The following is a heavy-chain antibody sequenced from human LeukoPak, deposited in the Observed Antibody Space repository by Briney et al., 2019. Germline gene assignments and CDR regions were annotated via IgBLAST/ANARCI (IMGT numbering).Heavy chain of an antibody. CDR2: FDPEDGET. V-gene: IGHV1-24*01. CDR1: GYTLTELS. D-gene: IGHD4-17*01. Sequence: ASVNVSCTVSGYTLTELSMHWVRQAPGKGLEWMGGFDPEDGETIYAQKFQGRVTMTEDTSTDTAYMELSSLRSEDTAVYYCATDPAITTVTTFFLWGQGTLVTVSS. J-gene: IGHJ4*02. CDR3: ATDPAITTVTTFFL.